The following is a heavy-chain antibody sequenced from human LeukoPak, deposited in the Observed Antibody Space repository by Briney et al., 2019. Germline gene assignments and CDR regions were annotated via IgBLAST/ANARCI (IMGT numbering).Heavy chain of an antibody. CDR1: GGSISSYY. Sequence: SETLSLTCTASGGSISSYYWSWIRQPAGEGLEWIGRIYTSGSTNYNPSVKSRVTMSVATSKNQFSLKLSSVTAADTAVYYCASSGAYGDYVGYWGQGTLVTVSS. D-gene: IGHD4-17*01. V-gene: IGHV4-4*07. J-gene: IGHJ4*02. CDR2: IYTSGST. CDR3: ASSGAYGDYVGY.